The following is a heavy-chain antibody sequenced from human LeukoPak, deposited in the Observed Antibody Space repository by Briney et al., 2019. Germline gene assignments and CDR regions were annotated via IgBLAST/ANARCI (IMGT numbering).Heavy chain of an antibody. D-gene: IGHD3-3*01. CDR1: GFTFSSYW. CDR2: INHNGNVN. Sequence: PGGSLRLSCAASGFTFSSYWMNWARQAPGKGLEWVASINHNGNVNYYVDSVKGRFTISRDNAKNSLYLQMSNLRAEDTAVYFCAKHPYNDFWSGYYKGFDYWGQGTLVTVSS. CDR3: AKHPYNDFWSGYYKGFDY. V-gene: IGHV3-7*03. J-gene: IGHJ4*02.